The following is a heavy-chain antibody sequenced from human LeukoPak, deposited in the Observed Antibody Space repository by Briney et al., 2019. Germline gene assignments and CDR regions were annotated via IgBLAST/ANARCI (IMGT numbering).Heavy chain of an antibody. D-gene: IGHD6-13*01. CDR3: AREQRAAAGNNWFDP. V-gene: IGHV4-61*01. CDR2: IYYSGST. J-gene: IGHJ5*02. CDR1: GGSVSSGSYY. Sequence: PSETLSLTCTVSGGSVSSGSYYWSWIRQPPGKGLEWIWYIYYSGSTNYNPSLKSRVTISVDTSKNQFSLKLSSVTAADTAVYYCAREQRAAAGNNWFDPWGQGTLVTVSS.